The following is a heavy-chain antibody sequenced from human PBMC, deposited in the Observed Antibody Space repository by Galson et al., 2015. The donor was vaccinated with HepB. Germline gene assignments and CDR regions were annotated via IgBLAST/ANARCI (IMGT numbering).Heavy chain of an antibody. D-gene: IGHD3-10*01. Sequence: SVKVSCKVSGYTLTELSMHWVRQAPGKGLEWMGGFDPEDGETIYAQKFQGRVTMTEDTSTDTAYMELSSLRSEDTAVYYCATRRCEMEVRGVMCAFDIWGQGTMVTVSS. CDR3: ATRRCEMEVRGVMCAFDI. CDR2: FDPEDGET. V-gene: IGHV1-24*01. J-gene: IGHJ3*02. CDR1: GYTLTELS.